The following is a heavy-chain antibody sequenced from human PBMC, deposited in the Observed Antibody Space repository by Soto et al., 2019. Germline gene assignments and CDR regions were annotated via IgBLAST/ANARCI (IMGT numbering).Heavy chain of an antibody. V-gene: IGHV1-69*13. D-gene: IGHD1-26*01. CDR3: ASLGGYYDRAEYFRH. CDR1: GGTFSSYS. CDR2: IIPIFGTA. J-gene: IGHJ1*01. Sequence: SVKVSCKASGGTFSSYSISWVRQAPGQGLEWMGGIIPIFGTANYAQKFQGRVTIAADESTSTAYMELSSLRSEDTAVYYCASLGGYYDRAEYFRHWGQVTPVTVSS.